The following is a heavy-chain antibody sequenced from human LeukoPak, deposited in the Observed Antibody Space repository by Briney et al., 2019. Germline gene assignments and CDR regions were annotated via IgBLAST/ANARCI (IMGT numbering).Heavy chain of an antibody. CDR3: AKDAQVRGVINGFDY. V-gene: IGHV3-30*18. CDR2: ISYDGRNK. D-gene: IGHD3-10*01. J-gene: IGHJ4*02. Sequence: GRSLRLSCAASGFTFSDSDIHWVRQAPDKGLEWVAVISYDGRNKHYADSVKGRFTISRDNSKNTLYLQMNSLTAEDTAMYYCAKDAQVRGVINGFDYWSQGTLVTVSS. CDR1: GFTFSDSD.